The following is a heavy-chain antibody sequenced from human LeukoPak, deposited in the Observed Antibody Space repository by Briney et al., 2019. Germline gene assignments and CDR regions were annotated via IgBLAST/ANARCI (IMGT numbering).Heavy chain of an antibody. Sequence: PGGSLRLSCAASGFTFSDDYMSWIRQAPGKGLEWVSYISSRSNYTNYADSVKGRFTISRDNAKLSLYLQMNSLRAEDTAVYYCARGEEYSSSSGPVDYWGQGTLVTVSS. CDR1: GFTFSDDY. J-gene: IGHJ4*02. CDR3: ARGEEYSSSSGPVDY. V-gene: IGHV3-11*06. CDR2: ISSRSNYT. D-gene: IGHD6-6*01.